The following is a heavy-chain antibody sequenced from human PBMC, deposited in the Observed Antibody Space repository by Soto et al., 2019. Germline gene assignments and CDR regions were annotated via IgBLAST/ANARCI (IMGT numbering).Heavy chain of an antibody. CDR1: GFTFSSYG. D-gene: IGHD2-8*02. CDR3: ASERLAVLRSVLDY. V-gene: IGHV3-30-3*01. Sequence: GGSLRLSCAASGFTFSSYGMHWVRQAPGKGLEWVALISYDGSNKDYADSVKGRFTISRDNSKNTLYLQMNSLRAEDTAVYYCASERLAVLRSVLDYWGQGTLVTVYS. J-gene: IGHJ4*02. CDR2: ISYDGSNK.